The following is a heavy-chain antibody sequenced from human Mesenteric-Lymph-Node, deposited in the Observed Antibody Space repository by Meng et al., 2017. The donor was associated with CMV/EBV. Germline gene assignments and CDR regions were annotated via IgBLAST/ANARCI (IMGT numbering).Heavy chain of an antibody. J-gene: IGHJ4*01. Sequence: GGSLRLSCAASGFTFSSYAMHWVRQAPGKGLEWVSSISSSSVYIYYADSVKGRFTISRDNAKSSLYLLINSLRAEDTAVYYCARVIGSYPIYYFDYWGHGTLVTVSS. V-gene: IGHV3-21*01. CDR3: ARVIGSYPIYYFDY. CDR1: GFTFSSYA. D-gene: IGHD3-10*01. CDR2: ISSSSVYI.